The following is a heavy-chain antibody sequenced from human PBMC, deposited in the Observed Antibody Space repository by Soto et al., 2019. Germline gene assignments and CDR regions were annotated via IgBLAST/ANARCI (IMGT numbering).Heavy chain of an antibody. Sequence: PGGSLRLSCEGSEFIFSDYEMNWVRQVPGKGLEWISYISISGTIIHYADSVKGRFTISRDNAKNSVYLQMNSLRVEDTAIYYCAREGGFDWFYPWGQGTLVTVSS. CDR3: AREGGFDWFYP. J-gene: IGHJ5*02. CDR1: EFIFSDYE. CDR2: ISISGTII. V-gene: IGHV3-48*03.